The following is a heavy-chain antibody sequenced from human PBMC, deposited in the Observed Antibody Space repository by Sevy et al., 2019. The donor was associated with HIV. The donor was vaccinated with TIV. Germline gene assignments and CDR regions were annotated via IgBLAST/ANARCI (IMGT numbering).Heavy chain of an antibody. D-gene: IGHD1-26*01. CDR1: GGTFSSYA. Sequence: ASVKVSCKASGGTFSSYAISWVRQAPGQGLEWMGGIIPIFGTANYAQKFQGRVTITADESTSTAYMELSSLRSEDTAVYYCARECLEVGATTNWFDPWGQGTLVTISS. V-gene: IGHV1-69*13. CDR2: IIPIFGTA. CDR3: ARECLEVGATTNWFDP. J-gene: IGHJ5*02.